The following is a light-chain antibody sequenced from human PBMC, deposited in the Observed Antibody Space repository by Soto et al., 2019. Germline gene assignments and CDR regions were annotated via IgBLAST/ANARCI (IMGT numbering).Light chain of an antibody. CDR3: CSYGGSYTWV. Sequence: QSALIQPRSVSGSPGQSVTISCTGTSGDVGGYNFVSWYQQHPGKAPTLMIFDVSQRPSGVPDRFSGSKSGNTASLTISGLQADDEAGYYCCSYGGSYTWVFGGGTKVTVL. V-gene: IGLV2-11*01. CDR2: DVS. CDR1: SGDVGGYNF. J-gene: IGLJ3*02.